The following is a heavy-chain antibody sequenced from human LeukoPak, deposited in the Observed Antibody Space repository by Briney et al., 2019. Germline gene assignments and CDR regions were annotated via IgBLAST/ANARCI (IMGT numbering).Heavy chain of an antibody. D-gene: IGHD5-18*01. CDR2: IYSGDSDT. CDR1: GYSFTNYW. V-gene: IGHV5-51*01. Sequence: GESLKISCKGSGYSFTNYWIGWVRQMPGKGPEWMGIIYSGDSDTGYSPSFQGQVTISADKSISTAYLQWSSLKASDTAMYYCARHLRLWQNWFDPWGQGTLVTVSS. J-gene: IGHJ5*02. CDR3: ARHLRLWQNWFDP.